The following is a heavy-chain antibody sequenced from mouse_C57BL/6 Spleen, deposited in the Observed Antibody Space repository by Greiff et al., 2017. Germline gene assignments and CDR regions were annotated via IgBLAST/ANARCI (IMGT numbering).Heavy chain of an antibody. Sequence: DVMLVESGGGLVQPGGSLSLSRAASGFTFTDYYMSWVRQPPGKALEWLGFIRNKANGYTTEYSASVKGRFTISRDNSQSILYLQMNALRAEDSATYYCARYGSNYEDYYAMDYWGQGTSVTVSS. CDR1: GFTFTDYY. D-gene: IGHD2-5*01. J-gene: IGHJ4*01. V-gene: IGHV7-3*01. CDR3: ARYGSNYEDYYAMDY. CDR2: IRNKANGYTT.